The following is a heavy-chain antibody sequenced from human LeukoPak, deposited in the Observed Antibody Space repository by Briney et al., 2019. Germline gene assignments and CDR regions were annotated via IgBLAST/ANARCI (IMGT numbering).Heavy chain of an antibody. Sequence: GASVKVSCEASGYTFTGYYMHWVRQAPGQGLEWMGWINPNSGGTNYAQKFQGRVTMTRDTSISTAYMELSRLRSDDTAVYYCARSVDIVVVPAQNSYYMDVWGKGTTVTVSS. CDR3: ARSVDIVVVPAQNSYYMDV. J-gene: IGHJ6*03. V-gene: IGHV1-2*02. D-gene: IGHD2-2*01. CDR1: GYTFTGYY. CDR2: INPNSGGT.